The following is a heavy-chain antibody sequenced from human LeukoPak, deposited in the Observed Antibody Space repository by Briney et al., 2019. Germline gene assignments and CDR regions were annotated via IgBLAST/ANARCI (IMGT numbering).Heavy chain of an antibody. D-gene: IGHD3-10*01. CDR1: GFTFSSYG. CDR2: IRYDGSNK. J-gene: IGHJ4*02. CDR3: AKDRGWFGELSAYYFDY. Sequence: GGSLRLSCAASGFTFSSYGMHWVRQAPGKGLEWVAFIRYDGSNKYYADSVKGRFTISRDNSKNTLYLQMNSLRAEDTAVYYCAKDRGWFGELSAYYFDYWGQGTLVTVSS. V-gene: IGHV3-30*02.